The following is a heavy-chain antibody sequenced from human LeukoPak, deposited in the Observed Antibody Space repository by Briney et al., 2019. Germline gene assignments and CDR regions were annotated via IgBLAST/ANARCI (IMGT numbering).Heavy chain of an antibody. CDR2: ISDSGTST. J-gene: IGHJ4*02. CDR1: GFTFRTSA. D-gene: IGHD1-14*01. CDR3: ATDNHLAS. Sequence: GGSLRLSCAASGFTFRTSAMNWVRQAPGKGLEWVALISDSGTSTYYGESVTGRFSISRDNSNNRLFLQMNSLKVEDTASYFCATDNHLASWGQGTQVTVSA. V-gene: IGHV3-23*01.